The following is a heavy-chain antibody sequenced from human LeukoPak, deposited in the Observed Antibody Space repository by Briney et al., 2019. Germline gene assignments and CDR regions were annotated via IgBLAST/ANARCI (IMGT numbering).Heavy chain of an antibody. V-gene: IGHV4-39*01. J-gene: IGHJ5*02. CDR1: GGSISSRSYY. CDR2: IYYSGST. Sequence: SETLSLTCTVSGGSISSRSYYWGWIRQPPGKGLEWIGSIYYSGSTYYNPSLQSRVTISVDTSKNQFSLKPNSVTAADTAVYYCARHLGSGYYYGNWFDPWGQGTLVTVSS. D-gene: IGHD3-22*01. CDR3: ARHLGSGYYYGNWFDP.